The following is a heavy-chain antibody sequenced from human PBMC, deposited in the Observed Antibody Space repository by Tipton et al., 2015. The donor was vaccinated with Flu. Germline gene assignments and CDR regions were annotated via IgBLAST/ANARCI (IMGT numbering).Heavy chain of an antibody. Sequence: SLRLSCAASGFTFSSYGMHWVRQAPGKGLEWVAVIWYDGSNKYYVDSVKGRFTISRDNSKSTLYLQMNSLRAEDTAVYYCARDLDASGWKGIWFDPWGQGTLVTVSS. D-gene: IGHD6-19*01. CDR2: IWYDGSNK. CDR3: ARDLDASGWKGIWFDP. CDR1: GFTFSSYG. V-gene: IGHV3-33*01. J-gene: IGHJ5*02.